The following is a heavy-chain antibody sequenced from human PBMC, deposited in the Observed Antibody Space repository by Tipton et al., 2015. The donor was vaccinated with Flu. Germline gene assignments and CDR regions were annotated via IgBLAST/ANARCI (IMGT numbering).Heavy chain of an antibody. J-gene: IGHJ3*02. CDR2: VYYTGTT. Sequence: GLVKPSETLSLTCTVSGGSISSYYWTWIRQTPGKGLEWMGYVYYTGTTTYNPSLKSRVTMALDTSKNQFSLRLSSVTAADTAVYYCAREWGDAFDIWGQGTMVTVSS. V-gene: IGHV4-59*01. CDR1: GGSISSYY. D-gene: IGHD3-16*01. CDR3: AREWGDAFDI.